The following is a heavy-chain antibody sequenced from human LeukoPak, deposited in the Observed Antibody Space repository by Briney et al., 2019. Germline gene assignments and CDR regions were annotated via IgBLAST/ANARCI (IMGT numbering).Heavy chain of an antibody. V-gene: IGHV1-2*02. CDR2: INPNSGGT. Sequence: ASVKVSCKASGYTFTAYYMHWVRQAPGQGLEWMGWINPNSGGTKYAQKFQGRVTMTRDTSISTAYTEVSRLTSDDTAVYYCARYGSSSYFDPWGQGTLVTVSS. CDR3: ARYGSSSYFDP. J-gene: IGHJ5*02. CDR1: GYTFTAYY. D-gene: IGHD6-13*01.